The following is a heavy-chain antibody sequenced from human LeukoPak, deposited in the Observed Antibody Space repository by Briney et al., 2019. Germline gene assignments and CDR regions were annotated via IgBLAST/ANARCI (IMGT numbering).Heavy chain of an antibody. V-gene: IGHV3-23*01. CDR3: AEDREVVPDYYFDY. J-gene: IGHJ4*02. CDR1: GFTFSSYA. Sequence: PGGSLRLSCAASGFTFSSYAMSWVRQAPGRGLEWVSAISGSGGSTYYADSVKGRFTISRDNSKNTLYLQMNSLRAEDTAVYYCAEDREVVPDYYFDYWGQGTLVTVSS. CDR2: ISGSGGST. D-gene: IGHD2-2*01.